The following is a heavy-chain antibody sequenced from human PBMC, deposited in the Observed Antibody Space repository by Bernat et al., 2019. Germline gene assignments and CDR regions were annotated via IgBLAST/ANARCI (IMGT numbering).Heavy chain of an antibody. CDR2: INPNSGGT. J-gene: IGHJ6*02. D-gene: IGHD6-19*01. CDR1: GYTFTGYY. V-gene: IGHV1-2*04. Sequence: QVQLVQSGAEVKKPGASVKVSCKAAGYTFTGYYLHWVRQAPGQGLEWMGWINPNSGGTNYAKKIQSWITMTNDTSISTGYRELSRLRSDGTAVDYCARAVAGTPYYGMDVWGQGTTVTVSS. CDR3: ARAVAGTPYYGMDV.